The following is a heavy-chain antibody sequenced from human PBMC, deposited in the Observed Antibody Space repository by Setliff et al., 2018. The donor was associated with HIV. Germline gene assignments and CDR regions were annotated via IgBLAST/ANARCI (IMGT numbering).Heavy chain of an antibody. CDR3: ASTDTSNYDAFDI. J-gene: IGHJ3*02. CDR1: GFTFSSYA. Sequence: GGSLRLSCAASGFTFSSYAMNWVRQAPGKGLEWVSGIGASGYSTYYADSVKGRFTISRDNSKNTVYLQMNSLRVEDTAVYYCASTDTSNYDAFDIWGPGTMVTVSS. CDR2: IGASGYST. D-gene: IGHD4-4*01. V-gene: IGHV3-23*01.